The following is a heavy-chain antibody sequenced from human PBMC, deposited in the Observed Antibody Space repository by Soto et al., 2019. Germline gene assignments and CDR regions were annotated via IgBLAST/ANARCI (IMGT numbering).Heavy chain of an antibody. D-gene: IGHD1-26*01. V-gene: IGHV6-1*01. Sequence: QVQLHQSGPGLVKPSQTLSVTCGISGDSVSSNSAAWNWLRQSPSRGLEWLGRTYYRSKWYNDYAVSVESRITINPDTSKNHFSLLLNFVTPEDTAVYFCARGEQYSGRIFDYWGQGTLVTVSS. CDR2: TYYRSKWYN. CDR3: ARGEQYSGRIFDY. J-gene: IGHJ4*02. CDR1: GDSVSSNSAA.